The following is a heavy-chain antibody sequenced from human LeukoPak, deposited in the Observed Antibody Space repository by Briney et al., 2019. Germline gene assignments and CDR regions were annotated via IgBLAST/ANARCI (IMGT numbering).Heavy chain of an antibody. CDR3: ARGSQYYDFWRAYSHFDY. Sequence: GAAVKVSCKASGYTFTTYGISWVRQAPGQGLEWMGWISAYNDNTHYALKLQGRVTMTTDTSTTTAYMELRSLRSDDTAVYYCARGSQYYDFWRAYSHFDYWGQGTLVTVSS. CDR2: ISAYNDNT. J-gene: IGHJ4*02. D-gene: IGHD3-3*01. V-gene: IGHV1-18*01. CDR1: GYTFTTYG.